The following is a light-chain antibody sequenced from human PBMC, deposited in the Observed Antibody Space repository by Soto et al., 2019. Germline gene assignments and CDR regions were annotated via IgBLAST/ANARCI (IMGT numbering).Light chain of an antibody. J-gene: IGKJ1*01. CDR3: QQYIDWPPGT. Sequence: EIVVTQSPATLSVSPGERVTLSCRASQSVSSSLAWYQQRPGQAPRLLIYDTSTRAAGISARFSGSGSGTEFTLTISSLQSEDFAVYYCQQYIDWPPGTFGRGTAVEIK. V-gene: IGKV3-15*01. CDR2: DTS. CDR1: QSVSSS.